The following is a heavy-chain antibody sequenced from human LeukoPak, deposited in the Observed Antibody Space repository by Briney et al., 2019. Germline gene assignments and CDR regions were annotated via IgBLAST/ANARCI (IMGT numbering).Heavy chain of an antibody. V-gene: IGHV4-39*07. J-gene: IGHJ5*02. D-gene: IGHD1-7*01. CDR2: LFSTGIT. Sequence: PSETLSLTCTVSGGSVSSSNYHWAWIRQSPGMGLEWIGILFSTGITSQTPDASLRSRVTISVDTSKNQFSLNLTSVTAADTAVYFCARAFHWNYGSNWFDPWGQGTLVTVSS. CDR1: GGSVSSSNYH. CDR3: ARAFHWNYGSNWFDP.